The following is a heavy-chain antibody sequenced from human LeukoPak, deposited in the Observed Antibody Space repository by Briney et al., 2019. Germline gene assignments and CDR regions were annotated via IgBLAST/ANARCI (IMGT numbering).Heavy chain of an antibody. CDR3: ARGLYSGSYWRYFDY. Sequence: GGSLRLSCAASGFTFSSYSMNWVRQAPGKGLEWVSYISSSSSTIYYADSVKGRFTISRDNAKNSLYLQMNSLRAEDTAVYYCARGLYSGSYWRYFDYWGQGTLVTVSS. J-gene: IGHJ4*02. CDR1: GFTFSSYS. CDR2: ISSSSSTI. V-gene: IGHV3-48*01. D-gene: IGHD1-26*01.